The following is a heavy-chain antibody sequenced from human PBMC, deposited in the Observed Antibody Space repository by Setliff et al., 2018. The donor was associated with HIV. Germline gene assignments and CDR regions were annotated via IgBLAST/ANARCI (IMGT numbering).Heavy chain of an antibody. CDR3: VTGPGGPVGRDPPNGY. D-gene: IGHD3-16*01. J-gene: IGHJ4*02. CDR1: GGSISSRSYY. Sequence: SETLSLTCTVSGGSISSRSYYWSWLRQPAGKGLEWIGRIYSNGNTDYNPSLKSRVTISEDTSKNQFSLKVNSVTAADTAIYYCVTGPGGPVGRDPPNGYWGQGILVTVSS. V-gene: IGHV4-61*02. CDR2: IYSNGNT.